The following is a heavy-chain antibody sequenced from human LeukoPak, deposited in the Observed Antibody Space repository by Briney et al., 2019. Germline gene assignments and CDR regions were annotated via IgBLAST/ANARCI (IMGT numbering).Heavy chain of an antibody. Sequence: GESLKISCKGSGYNFPTYWIGWVRQVPGKGLEWMGIIYPGDSDTRYSPSFQGQVTISADKSISTAYLQWSSLKASDTAMYYCARLSNIHVFDYWGQGTLVTVSS. V-gene: IGHV5-51*01. CDR3: ARLSNIHVFDY. CDR2: IYPGDSDT. CDR1: GYNFPTYW. D-gene: IGHD4-11*01. J-gene: IGHJ4*02.